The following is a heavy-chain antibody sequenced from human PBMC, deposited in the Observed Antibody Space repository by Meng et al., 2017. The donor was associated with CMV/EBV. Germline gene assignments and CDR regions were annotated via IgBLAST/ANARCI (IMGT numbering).Heavy chain of an antibody. CDR1: GDSVSSNSAA. CDR3: ASEDSSGWYEGPFDY. D-gene: IGHD6-19*01. V-gene: IGHV6-1*01. J-gene: IGHJ4*02. CDR2: TYYRSKWYN. Sequence: SQTLSLTCAISGDSVSSNSAAWNWTRQSPSRGLEWLGRTYYRSKWYNDYAVSVKSRITINLDTSKNQFSLQLNSVTPEDTAVYYCASEDSSGWYEGPFDYWGQGTLVTVSS.